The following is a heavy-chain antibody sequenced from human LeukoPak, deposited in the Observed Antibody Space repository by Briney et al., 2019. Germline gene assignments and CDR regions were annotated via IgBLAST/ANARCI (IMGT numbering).Heavy chain of an antibody. CDR2: LSGSGDST. V-gene: IGHV3-23*01. CDR1: GFTFSSYW. D-gene: IGHD2-2*01. Sequence: GGSLRLSCAASGFTFSSYWMSWVRQAPGKGLEWVSTLSGSGDSTYYADSVKGRFTISRDNSKNTLFLQMNSMRAEDTAVYYCAKEVWSAMYYFDFWGQGTLVTVSS. CDR3: AKEVWSAMYYFDF. J-gene: IGHJ4*02.